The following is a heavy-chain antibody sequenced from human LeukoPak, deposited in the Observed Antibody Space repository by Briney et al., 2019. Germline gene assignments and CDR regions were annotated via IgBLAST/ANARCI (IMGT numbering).Heavy chain of an antibody. CDR2: IYYSGST. V-gene: IGHV4-59*08. CDR3: ARRYSSSWYVGFFDP. Sequence: SETLSLTCTVSGASIRNYYWSWIRQSPAKGLEWIEYIYYSGSTNYNPSLESRVAMSVDTSKNQFSLRLSSVTAADTAIYYCARRYSSSWYVGFFDPWGQGTLVTVSS. CDR1: GASIRNYY. D-gene: IGHD6-13*01. J-gene: IGHJ5*02.